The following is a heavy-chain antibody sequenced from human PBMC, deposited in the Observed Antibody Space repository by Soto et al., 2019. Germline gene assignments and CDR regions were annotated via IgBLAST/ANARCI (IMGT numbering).Heavy chain of an antibody. CDR2: IWYDGSNK. J-gene: IGHJ5*02. V-gene: IGHV3-33*01. CDR1: GFTFSSYG. Sequence: QVQLVESGGGVVQPGRSPRLSCAASGFTFSSYGMHWVRQAPGKGLEWVAVIWYDGSNKYYADSVKGRFTISRDNSKNSLYLQMNSLRAEDTALYYCAREGGYGAYVNYWFDPWGQGTLVTVSS. CDR3: AREGGYGAYVNYWFDP. D-gene: IGHD4-17*01.